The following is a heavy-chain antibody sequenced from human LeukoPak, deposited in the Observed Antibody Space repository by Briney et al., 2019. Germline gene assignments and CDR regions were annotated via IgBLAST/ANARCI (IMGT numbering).Heavy chain of an antibody. CDR3: ARAGVSGYYYGMDV. J-gene: IGHJ6*02. CDR1: GYTFTTYN. CDR2: ISTYNGDT. Sequence: ASVKVSCKASGYTFTTYNFSWVRQAPGQVLEWMGWISTYNGDTNYPQKLQGRVTMTTDTSTSTAFMELRSLTSDDTAVYYCARAGVSGYYYGMDVWGQGTTVTVSS. V-gene: IGHV1-18*01. D-gene: IGHD6-13*01.